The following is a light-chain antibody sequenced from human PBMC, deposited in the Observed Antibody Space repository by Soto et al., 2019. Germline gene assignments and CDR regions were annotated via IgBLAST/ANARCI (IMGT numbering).Light chain of an antibody. CDR3: QQYDNLPIT. CDR1: QDISNY. CDR2: DAS. V-gene: IGKV1-33*01. Sequence: IQMAPSPSSLSASVGDRVTITFQASQDISNYLNWYQQKPGKAPKLLIYDASNLETGVPSRFSGSGSGTDFTFTISSLQPEDIATYYCQQYDNLPITFGQGTRLEIK. J-gene: IGKJ5*01.